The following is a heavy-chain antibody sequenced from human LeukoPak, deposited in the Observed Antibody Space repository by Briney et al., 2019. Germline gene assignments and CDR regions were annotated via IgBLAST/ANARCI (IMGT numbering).Heavy chain of an antibody. CDR3: ARGWPRSAMVRGVTRRANWFDP. V-gene: IGHV4-34*01. J-gene: IGHJ5*02. CDR2: INHSGST. D-gene: IGHD3-10*01. CDR1: GGSFSGYY. Sequence: SETLSLTCAVYGGSFSGYYWSWIRQPPGKGLEWIGEINHSGSTNYNPSLKSRVTISVDTSKNQFSLKLSSVTAADTAVYYCARGWPRSAMVRGVTRRANWFDPWGQGTLVTVSS.